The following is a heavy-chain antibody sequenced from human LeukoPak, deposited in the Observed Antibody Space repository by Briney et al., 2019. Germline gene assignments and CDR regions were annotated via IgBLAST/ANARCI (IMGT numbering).Heavy chain of an antibody. D-gene: IGHD6-13*01. J-gene: IGHJ4*02. CDR3: ARRIGYRVN. CDR2: INHSGST. CDR1: GGSFSGYY. Sequence: SETLPLTCAVYGGSFSGYYWSWIRQPPGKGLEWIGEINHSGSTNYNPSLKSRVTISVDTSKNQFSLKLSSVTAADTAVYYCARRIGYRVNWGQGTLVTVSS. V-gene: IGHV4-34*01.